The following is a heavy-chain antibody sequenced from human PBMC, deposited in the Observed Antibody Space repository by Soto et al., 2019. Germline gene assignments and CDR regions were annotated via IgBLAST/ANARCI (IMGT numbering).Heavy chain of an antibody. Sequence: GSLRLSCAASGXNFSSYCMHWVRQVPGKGLVWVSRINSDGSTTTYADSVNGVFTISRDNAKNTLYLEMNIMRAEDTALYYCARVRLTVGTTLLDYWGQGALVTVSS. J-gene: IGHJ4*02. CDR2: INSDGSTT. D-gene: IGHD1-26*01. V-gene: IGHV3-74*01. CDR3: ARVRLTVGTTLLDY. CDR1: GXNFSSYC.